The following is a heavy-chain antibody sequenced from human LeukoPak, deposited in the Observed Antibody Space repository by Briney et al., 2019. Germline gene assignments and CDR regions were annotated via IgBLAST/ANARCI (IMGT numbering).Heavy chain of an antibody. CDR2: IYSGGSK. CDR3: ARVDLDSSDYYYYYYYIDV. Sequence: GGSLRLSCAASGFTFSNYAMSWVRQAPGKGLEWVSVIYSGGSKYYSDSVKGRFTISRDNSMNTLYLQMNSLRSEDTAVYYCARVDLDSSDYYYYYYYIDVWGKGTTVTVSS. D-gene: IGHD3-22*01. CDR1: GFTFSNYA. V-gene: IGHV3-66*02. J-gene: IGHJ6*03.